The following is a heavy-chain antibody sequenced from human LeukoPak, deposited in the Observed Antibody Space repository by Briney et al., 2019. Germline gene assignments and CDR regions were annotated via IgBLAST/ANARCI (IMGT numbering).Heavy chain of an antibody. CDR2: IRDKVYGGTT. J-gene: IGHJ4*02. CDR3: TINYYNGSLYEDY. D-gene: IGHD3-22*01. Sequence: PGGSLRLSCRGSGLSFVGNALSWVGQAPGKGLGGEGFIRDKVYGGTTEYVASVRGRFTISRDDSRSIAYLQMTRLKTEDTAVYYCTINYYNGSLYEDYWGQGTLVTVSS. V-gene: IGHV3-49*04. CDR1: GLSFVGNA.